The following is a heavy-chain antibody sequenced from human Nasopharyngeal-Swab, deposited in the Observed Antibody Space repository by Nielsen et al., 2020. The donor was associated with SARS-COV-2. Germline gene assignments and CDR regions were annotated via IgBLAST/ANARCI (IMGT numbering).Heavy chain of an antibody. Sequence: GESLKIPCRTSGYSFITKWIGWVRQMPGKGLEWVGSIYPGDSDTRYSPSVQGQVTISADKSISTAYLQWSTLKASDTAIYYCARGPRYFDLWGRGTLVTVSS. V-gene: IGHV5-51*01. J-gene: IGHJ2*01. CDR1: GYSFITKW. CDR2: IYPGDSDT. D-gene: IGHD2-15*01. CDR3: ARGPRYFDL.